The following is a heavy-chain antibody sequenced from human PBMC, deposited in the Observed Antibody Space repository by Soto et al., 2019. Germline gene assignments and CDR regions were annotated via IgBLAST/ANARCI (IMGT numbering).Heavy chain of an antibody. V-gene: IGHV3-23*01. Sequence: GGSLRLSCAASGFTFSSYAMSWVRQAPGRGLEWVSAISNSGDTTYYADSVEGRFTISRDNSKNTLFLQMNSLRAADTAVYYCAKDREQQLVRLVFDYWGQGSLVTVSS. D-gene: IGHD6-13*01. CDR3: AKDREQQLVRLVFDY. J-gene: IGHJ4*02. CDR2: ISNSGDTT. CDR1: GFTFSSYA.